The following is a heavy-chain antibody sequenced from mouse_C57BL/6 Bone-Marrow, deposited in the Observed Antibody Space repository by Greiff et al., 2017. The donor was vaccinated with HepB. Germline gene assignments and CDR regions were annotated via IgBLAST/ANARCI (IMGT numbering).Heavy chain of an antibody. D-gene: IGHD1-1*01. V-gene: IGHV3-6*01. Sequence: EVQLQESGPGLVKPSQSLSLTCSVTGYSITSGYYWNWIRQFPGNKLEWMGYISYDGSNNYNPSLKNRISITRDTSKNQFFLKLNSVTTEDTATYYCARETTVVVPYFDYWGQGTTLTVSS. CDR1: GYSITSGYY. J-gene: IGHJ2*01. CDR2: ISYDGSN. CDR3: ARETTVVVPYFDY.